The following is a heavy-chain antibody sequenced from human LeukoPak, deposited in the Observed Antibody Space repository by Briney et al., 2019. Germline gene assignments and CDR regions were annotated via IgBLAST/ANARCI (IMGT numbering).Heavy chain of an antibody. D-gene: IGHD2-8*01. J-gene: IGHJ4*02. CDR3: ARGHGRRYCTNGVCLPFDY. V-gene: IGHV4-4*07. CDR2: IYTSGST. Sequence: SETLSLTCTVSGGSISSYYWSWIRQPAGKGLEWIGRIYTSGSTNYNPSLKSRVTISVDTSKNQFSLKLSSVTAADTAVYYCARGHGRRYCTNGVCLPFDYWGQGTLVTVSS. CDR1: GGSISSYY.